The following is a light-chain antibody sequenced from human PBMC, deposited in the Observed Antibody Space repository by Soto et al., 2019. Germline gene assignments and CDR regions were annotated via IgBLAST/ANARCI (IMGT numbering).Light chain of an antibody. CDR3: QQYGSSTLT. CDR2: GAS. CDR1: QSISSSY. J-gene: IGKJ4*01. Sequence: EIVMNESPATLSVSPWENATLSCRASQSISSSYLAWYQKKPGQAPRLLIYGASSRATGIPDRLSGSGYGTDFTLTISRLETEDFAVYYCQQYGSSTLTFGGGTKVDIK. V-gene: IGKV3-20*01.